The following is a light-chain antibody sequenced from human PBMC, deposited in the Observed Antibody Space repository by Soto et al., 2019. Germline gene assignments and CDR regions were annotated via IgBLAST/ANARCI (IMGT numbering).Light chain of an antibody. CDR2: VNSDGRH. CDR3: QIWVTGIYAV. CDR1: SGHSTYA. J-gene: IGLJ2*01. V-gene: IGLV4-69*01. Sequence: QPVLTQSPSASASQGASVKLTCTLSSGHSTYAIAWHQLQPEKGPRYLMKVNSDGRHTKGDGIPDRFSGSSSGAERYLTISSLQSEDEADYYCQIWVTGIYAVFGGGTNLTVL.